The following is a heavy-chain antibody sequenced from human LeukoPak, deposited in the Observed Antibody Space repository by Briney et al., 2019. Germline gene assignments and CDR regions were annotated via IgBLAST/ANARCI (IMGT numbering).Heavy chain of an antibody. CDR3: AKDVAPRVRCMIY. D-gene: IGHD3-22*01. V-gene: IGHV3-23*01. CDR2: ISGSGGST. CDR1: GFTFSSYA. J-gene: IGHJ4*02. Sequence: PGGSLRLSCAASGFTFSSYAMSWVRQAPGKGLEWVSGISGSGGSTYYADSVKGRFTISRDNSKNTLYLQMNSLRAEDTAVYYCAKDVAPRVRCMIYWGQGTLVTVSS.